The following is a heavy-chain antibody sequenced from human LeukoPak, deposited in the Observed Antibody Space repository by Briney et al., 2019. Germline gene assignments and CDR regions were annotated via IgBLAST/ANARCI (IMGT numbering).Heavy chain of an antibody. D-gene: IGHD3-22*01. CDR3: ARDYFDSSGYYYLLGYFDH. Sequence: ASVKVSCKASGYTFTNYYVHWVRQAPGQGLEWMGIIKPSGGGTSYALKFQGRVTMTRDTSTSTAYMELSSLRSEDTAVYYCARDYFDSSGYYYLLGYFDHWGRGTVVSVSS. J-gene: IGHJ2*01. V-gene: IGHV1-46*01. CDR1: GYTFTNYY. CDR2: IKPSGGGT.